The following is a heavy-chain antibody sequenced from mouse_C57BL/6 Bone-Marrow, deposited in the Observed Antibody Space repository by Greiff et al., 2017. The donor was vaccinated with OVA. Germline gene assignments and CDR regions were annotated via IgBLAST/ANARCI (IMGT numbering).Heavy chain of an antibody. CDR2: IHPNSGST. J-gene: IGHJ2*01. CDR3: ARVRGYYFDY. D-gene: IGHD3-2*02. V-gene: IGHV1-64*01. Sequence: QVQLQQPGAELVKPGASVKLSCKASGYTFTSYWMHWVKQRPGQGLEWIGMIHPNSGSTNYNEKFKSKATLTVDKSSSTAYMQLSSLTSEVSAVYYCARVRGYYFDYWGQGTTLTVSS. CDR1: GYTFTSYW.